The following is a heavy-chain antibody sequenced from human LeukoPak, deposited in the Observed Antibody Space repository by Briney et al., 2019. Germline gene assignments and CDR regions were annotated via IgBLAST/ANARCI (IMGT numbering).Heavy chain of an antibody. CDR3: ARRFGSGDYFDS. CDR2: IYYGGRT. V-gene: IGHV4-59*01. Sequence: SETLSLTCSVSGDSISSYYWSWIRQPPGKGLEWIGYIYYGGRTNYNPPLKSRVTISVDTSKNHFSLKLSSVTAADTAVYYCARRFGSGDYFDSWGQGTLVTVSS. CDR1: GDSISSYY. D-gene: IGHD2-15*01. J-gene: IGHJ4*02.